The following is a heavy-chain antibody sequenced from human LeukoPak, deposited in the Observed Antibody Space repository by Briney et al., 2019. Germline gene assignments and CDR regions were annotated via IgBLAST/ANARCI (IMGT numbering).Heavy chain of an antibody. CDR3: ARVNRGYYYMDV. Sequence: PWGSLRLSCAASGFTFSSYAMNWVRQAPGKGLEWVSSISSSSSYIYYADSVKGRFTISRDNAKNSLYLQMNSLRAEDTAVYYCARVNRGYYYMDVWGKGTTVTVSS. J-gene: IGHJ6*03. CDR2: ISSSSSYI. D-gene: IGHD7-27*01. CDR1: GFTFSSYA. V-gene: IGHV3-21*01.